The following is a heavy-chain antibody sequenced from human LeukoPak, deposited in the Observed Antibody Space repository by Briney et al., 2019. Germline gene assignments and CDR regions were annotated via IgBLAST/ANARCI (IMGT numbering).Heavy chain of an antibody. V-gene: IGHV3-21*01. CDR1: GFTFSSYS. D-gene: IGHD3-22*01. Sequence: GGSLRLSCAASGFTFSSYSMNWVRQAPGKGLEWVSSISSSSSYIYYADSVKGRFTISRDNAKNSLYLQMNNLRAEDTAVYYCARVPTYDSSGYFYPYFDYWGQGTLVTVSS. CDR2: ISSSSSYI. CDR3: ARVPTYDSSGYFYPYFDY. J-gene: IGHJ4*02.